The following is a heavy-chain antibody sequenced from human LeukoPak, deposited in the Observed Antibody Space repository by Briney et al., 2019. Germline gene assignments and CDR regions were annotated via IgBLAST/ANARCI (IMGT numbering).Heavy chain of an antibody. J-gene: IGHJ3*02. V-gene: IGHV1-69*01. D-gene: IGHD2-2*01. CDR1: GGTFSSYA. CDR2: IIPIFGTA. CDR3: ARGTSDIVVVPAAERGGAFDI. Sequence: GASVKVSCKASGGTFSSYAISWVRQAPGQGLEWMGGIIPIFGTANYAQKFQGRVTITADESTSTAYMELSSLRSEDTAVYYCARGTSDIVVVPAAERGGAFDIWGQGTMVTVSS.